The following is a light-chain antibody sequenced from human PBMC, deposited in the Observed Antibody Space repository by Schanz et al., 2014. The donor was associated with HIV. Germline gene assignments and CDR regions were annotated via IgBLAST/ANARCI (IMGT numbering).Light chain of an antibody. V-gene: IGKV1-9*01. CDR1: QGISNS. Sequence: DIQMTQSPSSLSASVGDRVTITCQASQGISNSLAWYQQRPGKAPKLLIYAASSLQSGVPSRFSGSGFGTSFTLTISSLQPEDFATYYCQQLNNFFTFGGGTRVEV. CDR2: AAS. CDR3: QQLNNFFT. J-gene: IGKJ4*01.